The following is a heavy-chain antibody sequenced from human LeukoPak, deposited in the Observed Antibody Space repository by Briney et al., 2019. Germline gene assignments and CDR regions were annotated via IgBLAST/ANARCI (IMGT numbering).Heavy chain of an antibody. V-gene: IGHV4-4*02. J-gene: IGHJ4*02. CDR3: AREGDPYRPLDY. CDR2: VHLSGRT. CDR1: GGSISTTNW. Sequence: PSETLSLTCGVSGGSISTTNWWTWVRQPPGEGLEWIGEVHLSGRTHYNPSLESRVTMSVDMSENHISLRLTSVTAADTAVYYCAREGDPYRPLDYSGQGTLVTVS.